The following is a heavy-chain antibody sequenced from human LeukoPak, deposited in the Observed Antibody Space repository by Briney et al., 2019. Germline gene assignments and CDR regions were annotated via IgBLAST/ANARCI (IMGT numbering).Heavy chain of an antibody. Sequence: PSETLSLTCTVSGGSISSSSYYWGWIRQPPGKGLEWIGSIYYSGSTYYNPSLKSRVTISVDTSKNQFSLKLSSVTAADTAVYYCARAYGGYGSSSSWFDPWGQGTLVTVSS. V-gene: IGHV4-39*07. D-gene: IGHD6-6*01. CDR3: ARAYGGYGSSSSWFDP. J-gene: IGHJ5*02. CDR1: GGSISSSSYY. CDR2: IYYSGST.